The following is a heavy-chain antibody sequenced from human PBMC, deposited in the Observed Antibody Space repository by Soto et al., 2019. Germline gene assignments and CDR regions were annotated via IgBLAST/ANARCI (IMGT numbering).Heavy chain of an antibody. J-gene: IGHJ4*02. V-gene: IGHV2-5*02. Sequence: QITLKESGPTLVKPTQTLTLTCTFSGFSLSSSGVGVGWIRQPAGKALEWLALIYWDDDKRYSPYLKSRLTIPKDLSKKQVVLKMTNMDPVDTATYFCAHSRYYSDTRGERITRFDYWGQGTLVTVSS. CDR1: GFSLSSSGVG. CDR2: IYWDDDK. D-gene: IGHD3-22*01. CDR3: AHSRYYSDTRGERITRFDY.